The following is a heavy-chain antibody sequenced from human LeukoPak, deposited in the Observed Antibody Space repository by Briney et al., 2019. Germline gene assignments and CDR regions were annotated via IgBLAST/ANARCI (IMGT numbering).Heavy chain of an antibody. CDR1: GFTFSSYE. J-gene: IGHJ3*02. CDR3: ARQGGEMTTISNAFDI. CDR2: ISSTGSSI. V-gene: IGHV3-48*03. D-gene: IGHD5-24*01. Sequence: PGGSLRLSCAASGFTFSSYEMNWVHQAPGKGLEWVSYISSTGSSIYYADSVKGRFTISRENAKNSLYLQMNSLRAEDTAVYYCARQGGEMTTISNAFDIWGQGTLVTVSS.